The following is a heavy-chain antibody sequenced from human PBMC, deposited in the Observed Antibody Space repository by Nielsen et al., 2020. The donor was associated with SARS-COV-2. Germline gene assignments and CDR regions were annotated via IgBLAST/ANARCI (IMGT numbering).Heavy chain of an antibody. CDR2: ISWNSGSI. Sequence: GGSLRLSCAASGFTFDDYAMHWVRQAPGKGLEWVSGISWNSGSIGYADSVKGRFTISRDNAKNSLYLQMNSLRAEDTALYYCAKDQTGDYYDSSGLGRQNWFDPWGQGTLVTVSS. D-gene: IGHD3-22*01. CDR3: AKDQTGDYYDSSGLGRQNWFDP. CDR1: GFTFDDYA. V-gene: IGHV3-9*01. J-gene: IGHJ5*02.